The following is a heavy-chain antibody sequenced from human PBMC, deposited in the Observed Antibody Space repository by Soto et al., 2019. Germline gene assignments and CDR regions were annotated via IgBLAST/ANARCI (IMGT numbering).Heavy chain of an antibody. J-gene: IGHJ4*02. D-gene: IGHD3-10*01. CDR1: GGSISSGGYY. CDR2: IYYSGST. CDR3: ARFITMVRGVIITGKGYHIDY. V-gene: IGHV4-31*03. Sequence: QVQLQESGPGLVKPSQTLSLTCTVSGGSISSGGYYWSWIRQHPGKGLEWIGYIYYSGSTYYNPSLKSRVTISVDTSKNQFSLKLSSVTAADTAVYYCARFITMVRGVIITGKGYHIDYWGQGTLVTVSS.